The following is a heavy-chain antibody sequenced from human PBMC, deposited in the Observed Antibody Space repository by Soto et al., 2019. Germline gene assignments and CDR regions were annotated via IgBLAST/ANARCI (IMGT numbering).Heavy chain of an antibody. CDR1: GFIFSNYA. V-gene: IGHV3-33*01. Sequence: QVQLVEPGGGVVQPGRSLRLSCAASGFIFSNYAMHWVRQAPGQGLEWVALIWSDGSYENYAESVKGRFTISRDNSKNTLDVQMNSLRLEDTAVYFCARGTGSGSFLIDYWGQGTLVTVSS. CDR3: ARGTGSGSFLIDY. J-gene: IGHJ4*02. D-gene: IGHD3-10*01. CDR2: IWSDGSYE.